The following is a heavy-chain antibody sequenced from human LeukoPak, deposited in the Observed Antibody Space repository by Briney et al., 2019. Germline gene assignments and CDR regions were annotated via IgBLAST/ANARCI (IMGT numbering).Heavy chain of an antibody. J-gene: IGHJ4*02. V-gene: IGHV1-2*02. CDR1: GGTFSSYA. CDR2: INPNSGGT. CDR3: ARDGDYGDYVGY. D-gene: IGHD4-17*01. Sequence: ASVKVSCKASGGTFSSYAISWVRQAPGQGLEWMGWINPNSGGTNYAQKFQGRVTMTRDTSISTAYMELSRLRSDDTAVYYCARDGDYGDYVGYWGQGTLVTVSS.